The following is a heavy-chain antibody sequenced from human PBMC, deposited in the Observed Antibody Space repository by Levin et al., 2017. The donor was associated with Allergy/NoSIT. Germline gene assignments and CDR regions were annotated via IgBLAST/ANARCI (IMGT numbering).Heavy chain of an antibody. CDR3: ARCIPRDAFDI. J-gene: IGHJ3*02. V-gene: IGHV1-69*06. CDR1: GDTFSTHA. CDR2: IIPFFGTT. Sequence: PVASVKVSCKASGDTFSTHAISWLRQAPGQGLEWVGEIIPFFGTTNYAQKFQGRVTITADKSTSAYMERSSLISEETAVYYCARCIPRDAFDIWGQGTMVTVSS.